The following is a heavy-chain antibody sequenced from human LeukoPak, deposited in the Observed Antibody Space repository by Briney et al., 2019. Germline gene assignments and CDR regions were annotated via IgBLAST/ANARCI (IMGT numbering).Heavy chain of an antibody. CDR3: ARDRSDFWSGYYTDHRAFDI. J-gene: IGHJ3*02. CDR2: IYYSGST. V-gene: IGHV4-30-4*08. D-gene: IGHD3-3*01. CDR1: GGSISSGDYY. Sequence: PSETLSLTCTVSGGSISSGDYYWSWIRQPPGKGLEWIGYIYYSGSTYYNPSLKSRVTISVDTSKNQFSLKLSSVTAADTAVYYCARDRSDFWSGYYTDHRAFDIWGQGTMVTVSS.